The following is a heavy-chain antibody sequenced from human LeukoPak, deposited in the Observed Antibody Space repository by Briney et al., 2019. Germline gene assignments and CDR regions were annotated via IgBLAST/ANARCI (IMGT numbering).Heavy chain of an antibody. CDR1: GGSFSGYY. CDR2: IYNSGST. CDR3: AGRGFHFDA. D-gene: IGHD3-10*01. J-gene: IGHJ4*02. Sequence: PSETLSLTCAVYGGSFSGYYWSWIRQPPGKGLEWIGFIYNSGSTSYNPSLKSRVTISLDTSRNQFSLKLSSVTAADTAVYYGAGRGFHFDAWGQATLVTVSS. V-gene: IGHV4-59*01.